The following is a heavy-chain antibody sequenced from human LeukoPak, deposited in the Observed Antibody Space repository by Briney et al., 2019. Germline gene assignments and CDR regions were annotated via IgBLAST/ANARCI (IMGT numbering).Heavy chain of an antibody. V-gene: IGHV4-34*01. D-gene: IGHD3/OR15-3a*01. J-gene: IGHJ4*02. CDR2: INHSGST. CDR1: GGSFSGYY. CDR3: AYRYDFWIDGFDY. Sequence: SETLSLTCAVYGGSFSGYYWSWIRQPPGKGLEWIGEINHSGSTNYNPSLKSRVTISVDTSKNQFSLKLSSVTAADTAVYYCAYRYDFWIDGFDYWAREPWSPSPQ.